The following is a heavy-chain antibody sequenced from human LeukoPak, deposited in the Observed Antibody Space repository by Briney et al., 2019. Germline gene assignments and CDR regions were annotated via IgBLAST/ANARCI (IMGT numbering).Heavy chain of an antibody. CDR3: ATKQWLAPPPDS. CDR2: INTVGTVT. V-gene: IGHV3-74*01. Sequence: GGSLRLSCAASGFTFSNYWMLWGRQAPGKGLESVSRINTVGTVTTYADSVKGRFTVSRDNADNTRFLQMNSVRDEDTGVYYCATKQWLAPPPDSWGQGTPVTVSS. J-gene: IGHJ4*02. D-gene: IGHD6-19*01. CDR1: GFTFSNYW.